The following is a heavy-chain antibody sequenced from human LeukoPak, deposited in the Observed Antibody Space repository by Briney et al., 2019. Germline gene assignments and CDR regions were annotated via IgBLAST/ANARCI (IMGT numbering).Heavy chain of an antibody. J-gene: IGHJ4*02. Sequence: PSETLSLTCTVSGGSISSGSYYWSWIRQPAGKGLEWIGRIYTSGSTNYNPSLKSRVTISVDTSKNLFSLQLTSVTAADTAMYYCARLIDGDYANTHFDYWGQGTRVTVSS. CDR2: IYTSGST. CDR3: ARLIDGDYANTHFDY. CDR1: GGSISSGSYY. V-gene: IGHV4-61*02. D-gene: IGHD4-17*01.